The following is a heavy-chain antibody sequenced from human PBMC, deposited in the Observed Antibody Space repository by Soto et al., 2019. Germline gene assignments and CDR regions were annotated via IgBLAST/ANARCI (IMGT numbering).Heavy chain of an antibody. J-gene: IGHJ6*02. CDR1: GGTFSSYA. V-gene: IGHV1-69*13. D-gene: IGHD3-3*01. Sequence: GASVKVSCKASGGTFSSYAISWVRQAPGQGLEWMGGIIPIFGTANYAQKFQGRVTITADESTSTAYMELSSLRSEDTAVYYCAFGEDFLSGYSRPSDYYYYYGMDVWGQGTTVTVSS. CDR3: AFGEDFLSGYSRPSDYYYYYGMDV. CDR2: IIPIFGTA.